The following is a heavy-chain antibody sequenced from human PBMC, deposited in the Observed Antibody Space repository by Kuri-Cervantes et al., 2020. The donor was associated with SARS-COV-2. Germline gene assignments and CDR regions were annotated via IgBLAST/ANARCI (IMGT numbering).Heavy chain of an antibody. CDR1: GFTFSHYA. Sequence: VGSLRLSCGASGFTFSHYAMSWFRQAPGKGLEWVSTITISGLSTHYADSVKGRFTISRDNSKNTVYLQMNSLRADDTAVYYCAKIAGYNSGWYDDWGQGTLVTVSS. V-gene: IGHV3-23*01. CDR3: AKIAGYNSGWYDD. J-gene: IGHJ5*02. CDR2: ITISGLST. D-gene: IGHD6-19*01.